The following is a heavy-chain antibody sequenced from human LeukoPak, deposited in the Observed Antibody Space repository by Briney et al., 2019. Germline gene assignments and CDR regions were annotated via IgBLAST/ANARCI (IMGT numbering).Heavy chain of an antibody. CDR1: GFTFSNAW. Sequence: GESLRLSCAAPGFTFSNAWMSWVRQAPGKGLEWVGRIKSKTDGGTTDYAAPVKGRFTISRDDSRDTLSLQMNSLKTEDTAVYYCTTDSDDSSGYYLPTFDYWGQGTLVTVSS. CDR2: IKSKTDGGTT. J-gene: IGHJ4*02. CDR3: TTDSDDSSGYYLPTFDY. V-gene: IGHV3-15*01. D-gene: IGHD3-22*01.